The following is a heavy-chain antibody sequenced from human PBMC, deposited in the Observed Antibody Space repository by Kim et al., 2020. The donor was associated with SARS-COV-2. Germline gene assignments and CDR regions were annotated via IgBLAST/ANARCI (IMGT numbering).Heavy chain of an antibody. CDR3: AREDSITDYDI. D-gene: IGHD3-10*01. V-gene: IGHV3-33*08. J-gene: IGHJ3*02. Sequence: GGSLRLSCAASGFTFSSYGMHWVRQAPGKGLEWVAVIWYDGSNKYYADSVKGRFTISRDNSKNTLYLQMNSLRAEDTAVYYCAREDSITDYDIWGQGTMVTVSS. CDR2: IWYDGSNK. CDR1: GFTFSSYG.